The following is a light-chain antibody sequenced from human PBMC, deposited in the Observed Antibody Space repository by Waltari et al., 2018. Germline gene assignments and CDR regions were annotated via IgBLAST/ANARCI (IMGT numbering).Light chain of an antibody. V-gene: IGLV2-8*01. J-gene: IGLJ2*01. CDR1: SSDGGADNY. CDR3: SSYAGRNGVI. CDR2: EVT. Sequence: QSALTQPPSASGSPGQSVTISCTGTSSDGGADNYVSWYQQHPGKAPKLMLSEVTQRPSGVPDRFSGSKSGNTASLTVSGLQAEDEAVYYCSSYAGRNGVIFGGGTMLTVL.